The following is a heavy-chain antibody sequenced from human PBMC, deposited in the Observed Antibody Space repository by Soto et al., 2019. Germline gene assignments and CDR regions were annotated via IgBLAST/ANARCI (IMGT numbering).Heavy chain of an antibody. CDR2: ISYDGSNK. J-gene: IGHJ6*02. CDR1: GFTFSSYA. D-gene: IGHD2-2*01. V-gene: IGHV3-30-3*01. CDR3: ARRQLSYYYYYGMDV. Sequence: PGGSLRLSCAASGFTFSSYAMHWVRQAPGKGLEWVAVISYDGSNKYYADSVKGRFTISRDNSKNTLYLQMNSLRAEDTAVYYCARRQLSYYYYYGMDVWGQGTTVTVYS.